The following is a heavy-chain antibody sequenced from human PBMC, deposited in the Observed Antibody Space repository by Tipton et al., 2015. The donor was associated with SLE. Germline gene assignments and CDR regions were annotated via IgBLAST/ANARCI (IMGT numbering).Heavy chain of an antibody. CDR3: ARGTAVVYDY. CDR1: GFSFSRHG. J-gene: IGHJ4*02. CDR2: IWYDGSND. D-gene: IGHD5-18*01. V-gene: IGHV3-33*01. Sequence: SLRLSCAASGFSFSRHGMHWVRQAPGKGLEWVAVIWYDGSNDYYVDSVKGRFTISRDNSKSTLYLQMNNLRAEDTAVYYCARGTAVVYDYWGQGTLVIVSS.